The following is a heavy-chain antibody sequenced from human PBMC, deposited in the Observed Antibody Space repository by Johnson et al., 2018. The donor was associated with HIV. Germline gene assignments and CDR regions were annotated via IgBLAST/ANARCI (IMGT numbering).Heavy chain of an antibody. D-gene: IGHD1-26*01. Sequence: VQLVESGGGLVQPGGSLRLSCAASGFIFSSYWMSWVRQAPGKGLEWVANIKQDGSEKYYVDSVKGRFTISRDNAKNSLYLQMNSLRAEDTAVYYCARLIVGAPGAFDIWGQGTMVTVSS. CDR3: ARLIVGAPGAFDI. J-gene: IGHJ3*02. V-gene: IGHV3-7*05. CDR2: IKQDGSEK. CDR1: GFIFSSYW.